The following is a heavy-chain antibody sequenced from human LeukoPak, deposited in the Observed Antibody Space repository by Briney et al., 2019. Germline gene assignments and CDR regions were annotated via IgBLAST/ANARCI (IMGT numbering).Heavy chain of an antibody. CDR2: INPSGGST. D-gene: IGHD6-19*01. CDR3: ARDGELGEWLVRGLFDY. J-gene: IGHJ4*02. CDR1: GYTFTSYY. V-gene: IGHV1-46*01. Sequence: GASVKVSCKASGYTFTSYYMHWVRQAPGQGLEWMGIINPSGGSTSYAQKFQGRVTMTRDMSTSTVYMELSSLRSEDTAVYYCARDGELGEWLVRGLFDYWGQGTLVTVSS.